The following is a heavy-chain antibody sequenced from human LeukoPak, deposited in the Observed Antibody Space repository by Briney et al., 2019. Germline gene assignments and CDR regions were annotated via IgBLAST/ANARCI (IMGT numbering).Heavy chain of an antibody. CDR3: AKDPHPGIAVAGTLDY. D-gene: IGHD6-19*01. CDR1: GFTFSSYG. CDR2: IRYDGSNK. V-gene: IGHV3-30*02. Sequence: GGSLRLSCAASGFTFSSYGMHWVRQAPGKGLGWVAFIRYDGSNKYYADSVKGRFTISRDNSKNTLYLQMNSLRAEDTAVYYCAKDPHPGIAVAGTLDYWGQGTLVTVSS. J-gene: IGHJ4*02.